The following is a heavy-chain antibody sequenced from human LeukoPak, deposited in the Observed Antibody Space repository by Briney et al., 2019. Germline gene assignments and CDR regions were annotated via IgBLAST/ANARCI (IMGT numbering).Heavy chain of an antibody. CDR2: ISGSGGST. Sequence: GGSLRLSCAASGFTFSSYAMTWVRQAPGKGLEWVSAISGSGGSTYYADSVKGRFTISRDNSKNTLFLQMHSLRAEGTAVYYCAKAGVVGCSGGTCYAPDYWGQGTLVTVSS. CDR1: GFTFSSYA. J-gene: IGHJ4*02. D-gene: IGHD2-15*01. CDR3: AKAGVVGCSGGTCYAPDY. V-gene: IGHV3-23*01.